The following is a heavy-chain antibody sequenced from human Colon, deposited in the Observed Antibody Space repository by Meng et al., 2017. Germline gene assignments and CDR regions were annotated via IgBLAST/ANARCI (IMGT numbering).Heavy chain of an antibody. D-gene: IGHD7-27*01. CDR2: IKSDALTT. J-gene: IGHJ4*02. Sequence: GESLKISCAASGFTFKAFVMTWVRQAPGKGLEWVSSIKSDALTTYYADSVRGRFTISRDNTKNTVYLQMNSLRAEDTAVYYCARDHWGSGYYWGQGTLVTVSS. V-gene: IGHV3-23*01. CDR3: ARDHWGSGYY. CDR1: GFTFKAFV.